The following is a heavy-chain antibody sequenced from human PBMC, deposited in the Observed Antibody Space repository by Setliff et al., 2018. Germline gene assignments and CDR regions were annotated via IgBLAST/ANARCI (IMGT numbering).Heavy chain of an antibody. CDR1: GFTFSPYI. Sequence: GGSLRLSCAASGFTFSPYIIHWVRQAPGKGLEWVALISKDETKKYLADSVRGRFTISRDSSRNTVDLQMSSLRPEDTALYYCARGIWFGGSDYYMDVWGKGTTVTVSS. CDR3: ARGIWFGGSDYYMDV. CDR2: ISKDETKK. V-gene: IGHV3-30*03. D-gene: IGHD3-10*01. J-gene: IGHJ6*03.